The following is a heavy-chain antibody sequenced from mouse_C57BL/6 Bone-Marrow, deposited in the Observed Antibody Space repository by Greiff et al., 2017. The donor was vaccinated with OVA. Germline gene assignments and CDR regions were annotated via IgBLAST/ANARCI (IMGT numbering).Heavy chain of an antibody. Sequence: EVQVVESGGDLVKPGGSLKLSCAASGFTFSSYGMSWVRQTPDKRLEWVATISSGGSYTYYPDSVKGRFTISRDNAKNTLYLQMSSLKSEDTAMYYCARLSNSAMDYWGQGTSVTVSS. D-gene: IGHD6-2*01. J-gene: IGHJ4*01. V-gene: IGHV5-6*01. CDR2: ISSGGSYT. CDR1: GFTFSSYG. CDR3: ARLSNSAMDY.